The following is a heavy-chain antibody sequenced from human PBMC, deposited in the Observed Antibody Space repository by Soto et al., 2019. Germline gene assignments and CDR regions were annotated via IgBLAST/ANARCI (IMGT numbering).Heavy chain of an antibody. Sequence: PGGSLRLSCAAYGFTFSGYGMHWVRQAPGKGLEWVAVTSYDGSNKYYADSVKGRFTISRDNSKNTLYLQMNSLRAEDTAVYYCAKAPGSGWYPDYFDYWGQGTLVTVSS. CDR2: TSYDGSNK. J-gene: IGHJ4*02. CDR1: GFTFSGYG. V-gene: IGHV3-30*18. CDR3: AKAPGSGWYPDYFDY. D-gene: IGHD6-19*01.